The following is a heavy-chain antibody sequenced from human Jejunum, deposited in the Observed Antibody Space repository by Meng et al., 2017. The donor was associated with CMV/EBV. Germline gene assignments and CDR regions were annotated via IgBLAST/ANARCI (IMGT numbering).Heavy chain of an antibody. D-gene: IGHD6-19*01. Sequence: RQEAGKEREGVAKIKKDGSEKYYVDTVKGRVSIDRDNTKNSLYLQMNSLRAEDTAVYSCARYDPYVYSSPGVWGQGTTVTVSS. CDR3: ARYDPYVYSSPGV. V-gene: IGHV3-7*01. CDR2: IKKDGSEK. J-gene: IGHJ6*02.